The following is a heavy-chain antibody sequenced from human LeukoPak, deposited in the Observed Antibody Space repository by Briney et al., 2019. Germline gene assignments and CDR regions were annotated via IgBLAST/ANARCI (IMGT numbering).Heavy chain of an antibody. Sequence: SETLSLTCTVSGGSISSSSYYWDWIRQPPGKGLEWIGSIYYSGSTNYNPSLKSRFTISVDTSKNQFYLKLSSVNAADTAVYYCARGRYYDSSGYHHFDYWGQGTLVTVSS. V-gene: IGHV4-39*07. D-gene: IGHD3-22*01. CDR3: ARGRYYDSSGYHHFDY. CDR1: GGSISSSSYY. J-gene: IGHJ4*02. CDR2: IYYSGST.